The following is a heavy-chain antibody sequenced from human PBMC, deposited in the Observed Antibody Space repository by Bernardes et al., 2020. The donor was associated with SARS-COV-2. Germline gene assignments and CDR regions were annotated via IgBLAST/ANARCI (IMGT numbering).Heavy chain of an antibody. CDR3: ASSLGTTVVTGDAFDV. J-gene: IGHJ3*01. Sequence: GSLRLSCGASGFTFGSYSMSWVRQGPGKGLEWVSSISSGSSYIYYADSTKGRFTISRDNDKSSLYLQINSLRAEDTAVYYCASSLGTTVVTGDAFDVWGQETMVSVSS. CDR2: ISSGSSYI. V-gene: IGHV3-21*01. CDR1: GFTFGSYS. D-gene: IGHD4-17*01.